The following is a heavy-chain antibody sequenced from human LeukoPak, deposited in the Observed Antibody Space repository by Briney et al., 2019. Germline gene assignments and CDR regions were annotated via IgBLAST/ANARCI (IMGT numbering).Heavy chain of an antibody. V-gene: IGHV4-59*12. CDR3: ARGQYDYVWGSYSIGYFDY. CDR1: GGSISSYY. J-gene: IGHJ4*02. D-gene: IGHD3-16*01. CDR2: IYYSGST. Sequence: SETLTLTCTVSGGSISSYYWSWIRQPPGKGLEWIGYIYYSGSTNYNPSLKSRVTISVDTSKNQFSLKLSSVTAADTAVYYCARGQYDYVWGSYSIGYFDYWGQGTLVTVSS.